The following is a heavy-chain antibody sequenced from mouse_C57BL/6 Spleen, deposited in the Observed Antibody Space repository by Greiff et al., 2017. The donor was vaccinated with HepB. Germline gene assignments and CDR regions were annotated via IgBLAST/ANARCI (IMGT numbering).Heavy chain of an antibody. V-gene: IGHV1-72*01. CDR2: IDPNSGGT. CDR1: GYTFTSYW. D-gene: IGHD3-2*02. J-gene: IGHJ4*01. Sequence: QVQLQQSGAELVKPGASVKLSCKASGYTFTSYWMHWVKQRPGRGLEWIGRIDPNSGGTKYNEKFKSKATLTVDKPSSTAYMQLSSLTSEDSAVYDCARTSSGTVYYAMDYWGQGTSVTVSS. CDR3: ARTSSGTVYYAMDY.